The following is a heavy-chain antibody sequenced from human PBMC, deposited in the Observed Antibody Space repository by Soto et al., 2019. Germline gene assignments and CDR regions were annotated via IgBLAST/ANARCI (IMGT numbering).Heavy chain of an antibody. CDR1: GFTFSSYS. CDR2: ISSSSSSI. J-gene: IGHJ5*02. Sequence: EVQLVESGGGLVQPGGSLRLSCAASGFTFSSYSMNWVRQAPGKGLEWVSYISSSSSSIYYADSVRGRFTISRDNAKHSLYLQVNSLRVEDTAVYYCARVRGVVVGAPSRDWFDPWGQGTLVTVSS. V-gene: IGHV3-48*01. CDR3: ARVRGVVVGAPSRDWFDP. D-gene: IGHD2-15*01.